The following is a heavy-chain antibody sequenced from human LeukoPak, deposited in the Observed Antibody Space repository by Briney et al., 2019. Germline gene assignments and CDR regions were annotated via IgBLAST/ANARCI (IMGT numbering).Heavy chain of an antibody. CDR1: GVSINTCCYY. Sequence: SETLSLTCAVSGVSINTCCYYWTWIRQPPGKGLEWIGYKYYSGSTRYNSSLRSRLTISLDTSKNQFSLRLTSVTAADTAVYYCARVLLPLYYFDYWGQGTLVTVSS. CDR3: ARVLLPLYYFDY. J-gene: IGHJ4*02. CDR2: KYYSGST. V-gene: IGHV4-61*01.